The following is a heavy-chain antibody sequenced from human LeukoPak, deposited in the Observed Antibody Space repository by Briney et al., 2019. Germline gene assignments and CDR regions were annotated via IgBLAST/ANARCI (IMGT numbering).Heavy chain of an antibody. CDR1: GFTFSDYY. Sequence: PGGSLRLSCAASGFTFSDYYMSWIRQAPGKGLEWVSYISGCGSTVYYAASVRGRFTISRDNAKNSLFLQMNSLRAEDTAVYYCARDRGNSDPGDWFDSWGQGTLVTVSS. CDR2: ISGCGSTV. D-gene: IGHD4-23*01. V-gene: IGHV3-11*01. J-gene: IGHJ5*01. CDR3: ARDRGNSDPGDWFDS.